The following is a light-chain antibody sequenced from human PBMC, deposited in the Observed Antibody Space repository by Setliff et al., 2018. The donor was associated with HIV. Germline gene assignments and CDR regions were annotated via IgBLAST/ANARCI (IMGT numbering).Light chain of an antibody. CDR3: CSYAGSSAYV. CDR1: SSDVGTYNL. J-gene: IGLJ1*01. V-gene: IGLV2-23*02. CDR2: EVT. Sequence: SALTQPASVSGSPGQSITISCTGTSSDVGTYNLVSWYQQHPGKAPKLIIYEVTKRPSGVSNGFSGSKSGNTASLTISGLQAEDEADYYCCSYAGSSAYVFGTGTKVTVL.